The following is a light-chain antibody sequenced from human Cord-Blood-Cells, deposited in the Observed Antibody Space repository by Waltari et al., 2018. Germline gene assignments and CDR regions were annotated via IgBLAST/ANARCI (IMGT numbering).Light chain of an antibody. Sequence: EIVITQSPATLSVSPGERATLSCRASQSVSSNLAWYQQKHGQRPRLLIYGASTRAAGIPARFSGGGSETEYTLTISSLQSEDFAVYYCQQYNNWPPVTFGQGTKLEIK. CDR3: QQYNNWPPVT. CDR2: GAS. J-gene: IGKJ2*01. V-gene: IGKV3-15*01. CDR1: QSVSSN.